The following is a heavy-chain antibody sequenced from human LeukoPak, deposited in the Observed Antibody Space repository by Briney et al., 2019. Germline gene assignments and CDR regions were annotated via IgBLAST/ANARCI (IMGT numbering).Heavy chain of an antibody. Sequence: SETLSLTCTVSGYSISSGYYWGWIRHPPGKGLEWIGSIYHSGSTYCNPSLKSRVTISVDTSKNQFSLKLSSVTAADTAVYHCASCDFWSGYYGCVFDYWGQGTLVTVSS. CDR1: GYSISSGYY. V-gene: IGHV4-38-2*02. D-gene: IGHD3-3*01. CDR3: ASCDFWSGYYGCVFDY. CDR2: IYHSGST. J-gene: IGHJ4*02.